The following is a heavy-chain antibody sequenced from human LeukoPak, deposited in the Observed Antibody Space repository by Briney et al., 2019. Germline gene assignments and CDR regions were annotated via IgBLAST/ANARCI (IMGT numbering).Heavy chain of an antibody. CDR2: ISGSGGST. Sequence: PGGPLRLSCAASGFTFSSYAMSWVRQAPGKGLEWVSAISGSGGSTYYADSVKGRFTISRDNSKNTLYLQMNSLRAEDTAVYYCARLPAIYYDSSGYSQEGYYYYGMDVWGQGTTVTVSS. J-gene: IGHJ6*02. D-gene: IGHD3-22*01. CDR3: ARLPAIYYDSSGYSQEGYYYYGMDV. CDR1: GFTFSSYA. V-gene: IGHV3-23*01.